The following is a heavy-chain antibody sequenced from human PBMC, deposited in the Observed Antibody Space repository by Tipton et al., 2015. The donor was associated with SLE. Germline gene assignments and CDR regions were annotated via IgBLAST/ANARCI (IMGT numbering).Heavy chain of an antibody. CDR3: ARVSSWYPLDY. CDR2: MNPNSANT. J-gene: IGHJ4*02. V-gene: IGHV1-8*02. D-gene: IGHD6-13*01. Sequence: QSGPEVKKPGASVKVSCKASGYTFTSYYMHWVRQATGQGLEWMGWMNPNSANTGYAQKFQGRVTMTTNTSISTAYMELSSLRSEDTAVYYCARVSSWYPLDYWGQGTLVTVSS. CDR1: GYTFTSYY.